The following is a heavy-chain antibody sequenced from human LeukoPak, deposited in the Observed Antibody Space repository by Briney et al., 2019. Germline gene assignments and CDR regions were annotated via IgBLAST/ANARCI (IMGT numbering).Heavy chain of an antibody. Sequence: SETLSLTCTVSGGSISSGGYYWSWIRRHPGKGLEWIGYIYYSGSTYYNPSLKSRVTISVDTSKNQFSLKLSSVTAADTAVYYCARALRYCSSTSCDVFDYWGQGTLVTVSS. CDR1: GGSISSGGYY. V-gene: IGHV4-31*03. D-gene: IGHD2-2*01. CDR2: IYYSGST. J-gene: IGHJ4*02. CDR3: ARALRYCSSTSCDVFDY.